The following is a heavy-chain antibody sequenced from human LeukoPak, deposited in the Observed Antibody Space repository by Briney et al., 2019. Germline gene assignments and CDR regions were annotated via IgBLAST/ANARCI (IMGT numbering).Heavy chain of an antibody. J-gene: IGHJ6*03. V-gene: IGHV1-69*05. D-gene: IGHD3-16*01. Sequence: GASVKASCKASGGTFSSYAISWVRQAPGQGLEWMGGIIPIFGTANYAQKFQGRVTITTDESTSTAYMELSSLRSEDTAVYYRARSARGSYYYYMDVWGKGTTVTVSS. CDR2: IIPIFGTA. CDR3: ARSARGSYYYYMDV. CDR1: GGTFSSYA.